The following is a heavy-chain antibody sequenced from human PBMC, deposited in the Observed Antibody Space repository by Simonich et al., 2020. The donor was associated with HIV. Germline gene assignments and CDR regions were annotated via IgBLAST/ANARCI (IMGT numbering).Heavy chain of an antibody. CDR1: GYTFINYY. CDR2: VEPEDSET. CDR3: AAVELGH. Sequence: EVQLVHSGAEVKKPGATVKISCKVSGYTFINYYMNWVQQAPGKGLEWMGLVEPEDSETIYAEKFQGRVTITADTSTDTAYMELSSLRSDDTAVYYCAAVELGHWGQGTLVTVSS. D-gene: IGHD1-7*01. J-gene: IGHJ4*02. V-gene: IGHV1-69-2*01.